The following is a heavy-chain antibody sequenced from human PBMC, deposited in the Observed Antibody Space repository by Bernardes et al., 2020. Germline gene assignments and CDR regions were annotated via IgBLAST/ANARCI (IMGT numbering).Heavy chain of an antibody. CDR2: IWYDGSNK. D-gene: IGHD6-19*01. Sequence: GGSLRLSCAASGFTFSSYGMHWVRQAPGKGLEWVAVIWYDGSNKYYADSVKGRFTISRDNSKNTLYLQMNSLRAEDTAVYYCARDKRAFVAGEAFDCWGQGTLGT. J-gene: IGHJ4*02. CDR3: ARDKRAFVAGEAFDC. CDR1: GFTFSSYG. V-gene: IGHV3-33*01.